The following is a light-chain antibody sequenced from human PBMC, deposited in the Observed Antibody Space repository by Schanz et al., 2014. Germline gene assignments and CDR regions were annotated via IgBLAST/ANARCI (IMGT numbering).Light chain of an antibody. CDR2: DVT. CDR1: SSDVGGHNY. V-gene: IGLV2-14*03. CDR3: TSYTSSGLWL. Sequence: QSALTQPPSASGSPGQSVTISCTGTSSDVGGHNYVSWYQQHPGKAPKLMIYDVTNRPSGVSNRFSGSKSGNTASLTISGRRPEDEADYYCTSYTSSGLWLFGGGPKGPVL. J-gene: IGLJ3*02.